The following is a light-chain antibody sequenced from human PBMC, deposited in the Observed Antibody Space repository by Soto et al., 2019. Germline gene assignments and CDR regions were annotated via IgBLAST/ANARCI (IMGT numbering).Light chain of an antibody. V-gene: IGKV1-27*01. CDR1: QVIGKY. CDR3: QQYGSSPPYT. CDR2: AAS. J-gene: IGKJ2*01. Sequence: DIQMTQSPSSLSASVQDSVTITCRASQVIGKYLAWYQQKPGKVPKLLIQAASTLQSGVPSRFSGSGSGTDFTLTISRLEPEDFAVYYCQQYGSSPPYTFGQGTKLEIK.